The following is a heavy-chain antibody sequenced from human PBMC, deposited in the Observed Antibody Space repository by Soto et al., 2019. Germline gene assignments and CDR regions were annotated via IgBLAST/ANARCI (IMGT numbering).Heavy chain of an antibody. J-gene: IGHJ2*01. CDR3: ARDPSRGSDWARYFDL. Sequence: EVQLVESGGGLVQPGGSLRLSCAASGFSFSNYAMGWVRQAPGKGLEWVSYISGSSSNIRYADSVKGRFTISRDNAKSSVYLQMNSLRADDTAVYYCARDPSRGSDWARYFDLWGRGTLVTVSS. D-gene: IGHD1-26*01. CDR1: GFSFSNYA. V-gene: IGHV3-48*01. CDR2: ISGSSSNI.